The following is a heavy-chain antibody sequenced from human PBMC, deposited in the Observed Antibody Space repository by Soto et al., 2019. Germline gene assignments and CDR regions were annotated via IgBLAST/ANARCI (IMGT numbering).Heavy chain of an antibody. CDR3: ARDGASCSSTSCYGYYYMDV. J-gene: IGHJ6*03. Sequence: QVQLVQSGAEVKKPGASVKVSCKASGYTFTSYGISWVRQAPGQGLEWMGWISAYNGNTNYAQKLQARVTMTTDTSTSTAYMELRSLRSDDTAVYYCARDGASCSSTSCYGYYYMDVWGKGTTVTVSS. V-gene: IGHV1-18*01. D-gene: IGHD2-2*01. CDR2: ISAYNGNT. CDR1: GYTFTSYG.